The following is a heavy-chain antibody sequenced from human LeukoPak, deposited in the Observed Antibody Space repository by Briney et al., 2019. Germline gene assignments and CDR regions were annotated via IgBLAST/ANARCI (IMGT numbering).Heavy chain of an antibody. V-gene: IGHV3-21*01. J-gene: IGHJ4*02. CDR1: GFTFSSNS. D-gene: IGHD6-13*01. CDR2: ISSSSSYI. CDR3: ARDRVAEGAYFYY. Sequence: GGSLRLSCAASGFTFSSNSMNWVRQAPGRGLEWISSISSSSSYIHYADSVKGRFTISRDNAKNSMYLQMNSLRAEDTAVYYCARDRVAEGAYFYYWGQGTLVAVSS.